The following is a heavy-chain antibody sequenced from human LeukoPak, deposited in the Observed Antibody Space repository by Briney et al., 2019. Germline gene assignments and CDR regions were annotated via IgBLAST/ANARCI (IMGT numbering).Heavy chain of an antibody. CDR2: INHSEST. CDR1: GGSFSGYY. V-gene: IGHV4-34*01. Sequence: SETLSLTCAVYGGSFSGYYWSWIRQPPGKGLEWIGEINHSESTNYNPSLKGRVTISVDTSKNQFSLKLSSVTAADTAVYYCARETPYYFDYWGQGTLVTVSS. J-gene: IGHJ4*02. CDR3: ARETPYYFDY.